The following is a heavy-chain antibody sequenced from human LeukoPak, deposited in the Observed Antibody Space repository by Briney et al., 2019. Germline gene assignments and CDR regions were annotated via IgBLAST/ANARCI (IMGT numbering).Heavy chain of an antibody. J-gene: IGHJ4*02. CDR2: IYHSGST. V-gene: IGHV4-39*07. D-gene: IGHD6-19*01. Sequence: PSETLSLTCTVSGGSISSSSYYWGWIRQPPGKGLEWIGSIYHSGSTNYNPSLKSRVTISVDKSKNQFSLKLSSVTAADTAVYYCAREYSSGWYVDYWGQGTLVTVSS. CDR1: GGSISSSSYY. CDR3: AREYSSGWYVDY.